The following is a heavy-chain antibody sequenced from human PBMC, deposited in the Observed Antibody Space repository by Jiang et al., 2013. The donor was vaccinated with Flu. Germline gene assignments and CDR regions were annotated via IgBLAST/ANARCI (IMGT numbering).Heavy chain of an antibody. J-gene: IGHJ4*02. V-gene: IGHV4-34*01. CDR1: GGSFSGYY. CDR2: INHSGST. Sequence: LLKPSETLSLTCAVYGGSFSGYYWSWIRQPPGKGLEWIGEINHSGSTNXNPSLKSRVAISVDTSKNQFSLKLSSVTAADTAVYYCARGSPLNKAGLGYWGQGTLVTVSS. CDR3: ARGSPLNKAGLGY.